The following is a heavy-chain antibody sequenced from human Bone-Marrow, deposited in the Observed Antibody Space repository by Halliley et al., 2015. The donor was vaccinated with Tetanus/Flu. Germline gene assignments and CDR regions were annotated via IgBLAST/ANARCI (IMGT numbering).Heavy chain of an antibody. D-gene: IGHD2-15*01. V-gene: IGHV3-53*01. Sequence: SLRLSCAASGFTVNNNYMSWVRQAPGKGLEWVSLIYSGGSTYYADSVRGRFTTSRDNSKNTVYLQMNSLRAEDTAVYYCASGKGGNAGAWGQGSLVTVSS. J-gene: IGHJ5*02. CDR3: ASGKGGNAGA. CDR2: IYSGGST. CDR1: GFTVNNNY.